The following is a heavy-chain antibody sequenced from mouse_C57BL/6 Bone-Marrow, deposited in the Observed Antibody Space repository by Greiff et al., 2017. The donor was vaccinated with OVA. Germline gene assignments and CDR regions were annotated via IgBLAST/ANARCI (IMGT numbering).Heavy chain of an antibody. CDR2: IYPGSGST. V-gene: IGHV1-55*01. CDR3: ARGLRGRGY. Sequence: QVQLKQSGAELVKPGAPVKMSCKASGYTFTSSWITWVKQRPGQGLEGIGDIYPGSGSTNYNEKFKSKATLTVDTSSSTAYMQLSSLTSEDSAVYYCARGLRGRGYWGQGTTLTVSS. CDR1: GYTFTSSW. J-gene: IGHJ2*01. D-gene: IGHD1-1*01.